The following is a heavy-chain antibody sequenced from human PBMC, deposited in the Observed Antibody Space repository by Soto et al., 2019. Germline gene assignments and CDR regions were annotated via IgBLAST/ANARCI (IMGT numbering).Heavy chain of an antibody. CDR3: ARQAARNYIDS. D-gene: IGHD6-6*01. CDR1: GFTFSDYS. J-gene: IGHJ4*02. V-gene: IGHV3-11*01. Sequence: GGSLRLSCVASGFTFSDYSMSWIRQAPGKGLEWLAFTDRRGHTLSYADSVRGRFTISRDNAENSVYLQMDSLRADDTAVYYCARQAARNYIDSWGQGNSVTVSS. CDR2: TDRRGHTL.